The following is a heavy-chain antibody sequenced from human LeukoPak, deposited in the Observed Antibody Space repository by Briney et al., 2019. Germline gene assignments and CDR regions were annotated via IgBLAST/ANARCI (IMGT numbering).Heavy chain of an antibody. J-gene: IGHJ3*02. CDR1: AYTFTGYY. CDR3: ARRSRNGLDAFDI. CDR2: IDPNNGDT. D-gene: IGHD2-8*01. Sequence: ALVKVSCKASAYTFTGYYLHWVRQAPGQGPEWVGWIDPNNGDTEYAQEFQGRVTMTRVRSISTAYMELSRLTSDDTAVYYCARRSRNGLDAFDIWGQGTMVTVSS. V-gene: IGHV1-2*02.